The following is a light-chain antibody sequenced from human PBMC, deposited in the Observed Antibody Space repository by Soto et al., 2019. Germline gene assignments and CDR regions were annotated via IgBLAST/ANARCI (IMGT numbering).Light chain of an antibody. J-gene: IGLJ1*01. V-gene: IGLV2-23*01. Sequence: QSVLTQPASGSGSPGQSITISCTGTSSDVGSYNLVSWYQQHPGKAPKLMIYEGSKRPSGVSNRFSGSKSGNTASLTISGLQAEDEADYYCCSYAGSSTDVFGTGTKVTVL. CDR1: SSDVGSYNL. CDR3: CSYAGSSTDV. CDR2: EGS.